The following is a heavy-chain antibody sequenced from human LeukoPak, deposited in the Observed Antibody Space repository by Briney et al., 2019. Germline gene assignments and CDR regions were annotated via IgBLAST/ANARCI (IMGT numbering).Heavy chain of an antibody. J-gene: IGHJ3*02. CDR2: ISGSGSYI. CDR1: GFTFSDYS. CDR3: AKDQLGFDI. D-gene: IGHD1-1*01. V-gene: IGHV3-21*06. Sequence: RGSLRLSCAASGFTFSDYSMNWVRQTPRKGLEWVSCISGSGSYIYYADSVKGRFTISRDNAKNSLHLQVNSLRAEDTAVYYCAKDQLGFDIWGQGTMVTVSS.